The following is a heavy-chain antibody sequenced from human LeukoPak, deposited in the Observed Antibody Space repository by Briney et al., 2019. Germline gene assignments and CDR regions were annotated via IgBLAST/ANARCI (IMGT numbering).Heavy chain of an antibody. CDR2: IYSGGST. J-gene: IGHJ4*02. CDR1: GFTVSGNY. D-gene: IGHD6-6*01. Sequence: GGSLRLSCAASGFTVSGNYMSWVRQAPGKGLEWVSVIYSGGSTYYADSVKGRFTISRDNSKNTLYPQMNSLRAEDTAVYYCARAQLVPSYYFDYWGQGTLVTVSS. CDR3: ARAQLVPSYYFDY. V-gene: IGHV3-53*01.